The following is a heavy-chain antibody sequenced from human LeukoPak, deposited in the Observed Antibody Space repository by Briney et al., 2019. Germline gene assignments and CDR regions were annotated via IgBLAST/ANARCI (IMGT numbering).Heavy chain of an antibody. CDR3: ARYPSLWFGEYNWFDP. CDR2: MNPNSGNT. D-gene: IGHD3-10*01. V-gene: IGHV1-8*01. CDR1: GYTFTSYD. Sequence: ASVKVSCKASGYTFTSYDINWVRQATGQGLEWMGWMNPNSGNTGYAQKFQGRVTMTRSTSISTAYMELSSLRSEDTAVYYCARYPSLWFGEYNWFDPWGQGTLVTVSS. J-gene: IGHJ5*02.